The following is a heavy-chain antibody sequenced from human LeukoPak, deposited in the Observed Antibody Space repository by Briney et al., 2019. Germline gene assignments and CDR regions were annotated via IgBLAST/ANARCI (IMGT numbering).Heavy chain of an antibody. CDR3: ARHNYDDYVFDI. CDR2: IYTSGST. Sequence: SETLSLTCTVSGGSISSYYWSWIRQPPGKGLEWIGYIYTSGSTNYNPSLKSQVTTSVDTSKNQFSLKLSSVTAADTAVYYCARHNYDDYVFDIWGQGTKVTVSS. D-gene: IGHD4-17*01. V-gene: IGHV4-4*09. J-gene: IGHJ3*02. CDR1: GGSISSYY.